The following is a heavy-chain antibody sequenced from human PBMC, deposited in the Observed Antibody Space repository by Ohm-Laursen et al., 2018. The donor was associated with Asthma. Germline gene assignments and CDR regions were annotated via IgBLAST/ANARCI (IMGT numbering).Heavy chain of an antibody. CDR1: GGTFNNHG. Sequence: VASVKVSCKAFGGTFNNHGITWVRQAPGQGLEWMGGITPILGGSIHIFGPANYAQKFQGRVTITADESTGTTYMEVSSLRSEDTAVYYCAREHCSGGGCYSGYFDYWGQGTPVTVSS. V-gene: IGHV1-69*13. CDR3: AREHCSGGGCYSGYFDY. J-gene: IGHJ4*02. CDR2: ITPILGGSIHIFGPA. D-gene: IGHD2-15*01.